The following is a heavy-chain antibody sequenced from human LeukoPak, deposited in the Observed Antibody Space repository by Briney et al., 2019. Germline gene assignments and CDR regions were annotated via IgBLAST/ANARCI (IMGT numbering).Heavy chain of an antibody. V-gene: IGHV3-21*01. CDR2: ISSSSSYI. J-gene: IGHJ5*02. CDR3: ARGVTGRGFDP. D-gene: IGHD7-27*01. CDR1: GFTFSSYS. Sequence: GGSLRLSCAASGFTFSSYSMNWVRQAPGKRLEWVSSISSSSSYIYYADSVKGRFTISRDNAKNSLYLQMNSLRAEDAAVYYCARGVTGRGFDPWGQGTLVTVSS.